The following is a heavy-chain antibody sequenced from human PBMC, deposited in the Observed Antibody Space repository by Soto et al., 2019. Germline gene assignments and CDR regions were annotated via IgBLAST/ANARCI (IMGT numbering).Heavy chain of an antibody. D-gene: IGHD1-1*01. CDR3: STTHDAFDI. CDR2: ISWNSGSI. J-gene: IGHJ3*02. CDR1: GFTFDDYA. V-gene: IGHV3-9*01. Sequence: SLKISCAASGFTFDDYAMHWVRQAPGKGLEWVSGISWNSGSIGYADSVKGRFTISRDNAKNSLYLQMNSLRAEDTALYYCSTTHDAFDIWGQGTMVTVSS.